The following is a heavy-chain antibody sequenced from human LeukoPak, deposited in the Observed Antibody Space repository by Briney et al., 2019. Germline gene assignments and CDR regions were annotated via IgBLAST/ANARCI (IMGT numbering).Heavy chain of an antibody. V-gene: IGHV3-21*01. J-gene: IGHJ4*02. CDR2: ISSSSSYI. CDR1: GFTFSSYS. CDR3: ARDDYDYGDFDY. D-gene: IGHD4-17*01. Sequence: GGSLRLSCAASGFTFSSYSMNWVRQAPGKGLEWVSSISSSSSYIYYADSVKGRFTISRDNAKNSLYLQMNSLRAEDTAVYYCARDDYDYGDFDYWGQGTLVTVSS.